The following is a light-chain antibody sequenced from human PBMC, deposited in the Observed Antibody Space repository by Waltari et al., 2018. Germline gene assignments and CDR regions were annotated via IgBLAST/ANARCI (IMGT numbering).Light chain of an antibody. CDR1: SSDVGASTL. Sequence: QSALTQPAPVPGSAGQSITISCTGTSSDVGASTLISWYKQYPGKAPTLMIYEVYKRPSGVSDRFSGSKSDNTASLTISGLQAEDEADYYCCSYAGRSTLVFGGGTKLTVL. V-gene: IGLV2-23*02. CDR2: EVY. CDR3: CSYAGRSTLV. J-gene: IGLJ2*01.